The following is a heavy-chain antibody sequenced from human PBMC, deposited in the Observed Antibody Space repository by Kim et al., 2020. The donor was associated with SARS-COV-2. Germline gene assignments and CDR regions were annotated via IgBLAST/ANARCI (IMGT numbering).Heavy chain of an antibody. CDR1: GGSISSSSYY. J-gene: IGHJ4*01. CDR3: ARLLNDILTGSDDY. D-gene: IGHD3-9*01. CDR2: IYYSGST. Sequence: SETLSLTCTVSGGSISSSSYYWGWIRQPPGKGLEWIGSIYYSGSTYYNPSLKSRVTISVDTSKNQFSLKLSSVTAADTAVYYCARLLNDILTGSDDYWG. V-gene: IGHV4-39*01.